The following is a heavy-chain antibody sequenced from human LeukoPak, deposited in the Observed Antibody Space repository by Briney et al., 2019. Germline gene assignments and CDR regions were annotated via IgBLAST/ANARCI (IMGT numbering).Heavy chain of an antibody. CDR3: ARIPKYCSSTSCYPFDY. J-gene: IGHJ4*02. Sequence: ASVKVSCKASGGTFSSYAISWVRQAPGQGLEWMGIINPSGGSTSYAQKFQGRVTMTRDTSTSTVYMELSSLRSEDTAVYYCARIPKYCSSTSCYPFDYWGQGTLVTVPS. V-gene: IGHV1-46*01. CDR2: INPSGGST. D-gene: IGHD2-2*01. CDR1: GGTFSSYA.